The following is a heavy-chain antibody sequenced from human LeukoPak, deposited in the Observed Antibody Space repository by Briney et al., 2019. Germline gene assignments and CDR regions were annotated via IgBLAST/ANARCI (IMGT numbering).Heavy chain of an antibody. V-gene: IGHV4-34*01. CDR2: ISRGGGT. J-gene: IGHJ4*02. CDR1: GGSFSGYY. D-gene: IGHD3-3*01. Sequence: PSETLSLTCAVYGGSFSGYYWSWIRQPPGKGLEWIGEISRGGGTNFNPSLKSRVTMSVDTSKNQFSLKLSSVTAADTAMYYCARQLDYDFWSGYPSDFDYWGQGTLVTVSS. CDR3: ARQLDYDFWSGYPSDFDY.